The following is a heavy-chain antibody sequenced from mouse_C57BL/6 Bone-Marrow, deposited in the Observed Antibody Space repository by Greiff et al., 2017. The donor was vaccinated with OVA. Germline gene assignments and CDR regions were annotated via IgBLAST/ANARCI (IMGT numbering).Heavy chain of an antibody. J-gene: IGHJ3*01. V-gene: IGHV1-4*01. CDR2: INPSSGYT. CDR3: AREDSNWFAY. D-gene: IGHD2-5*01. Sequence: VQLQQSGAELARPGASVKMSCKASGYTFTSYTMNWVKQRPGQGLEWIGYINPSSGYTKYNQKFKDKATLTADKSSSTAYMQLSSLTSEDSAVYYCAREDSNWFAYWGQGTLVTVSA. CDR1: GYTFTSYT.